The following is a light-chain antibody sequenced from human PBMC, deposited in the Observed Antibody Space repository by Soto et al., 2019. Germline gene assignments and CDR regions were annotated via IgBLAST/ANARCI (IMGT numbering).Light chain of an antibody. Sequence: QTVVTQPPSVSGAPGQRVTISCTGSSSNIGAGYDVHWYQQLPGTAPKLLIYGNSNRPSGVPDRFSGYKSGTSASLAITGLQAEDEADYYCQSYDSSLIDVVFVGGTKVTVL. CDR2: GNS. J-gene: IGLJ2*01. V-gene: IGLV1-40*01. CDR1: SSNIGAGYD. CDR3: QSYDSSLIDVV.